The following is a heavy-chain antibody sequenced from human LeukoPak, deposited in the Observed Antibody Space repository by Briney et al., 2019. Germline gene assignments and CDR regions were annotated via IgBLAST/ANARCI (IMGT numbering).Heavy chain of an antibody. V-gene: IGHV1-18*01. CDR1: GYTFTSYG. D-gene: IGHD2-15*01. CDR2: ISAYNGNT. Sequence: GASVKVSCKASGYTFTSYGISWVRQAPGQGLEWMGWISAYNGNTNYPQKFQGRVTITADESTSTAYMELSSLRSEDTAVYYCARDRRYCSGGSCYPGWFDPWGQGTLVTVSS. J-gene: IGHJ5*02. CDR3: ARDRRYCSGGSCYPGWFDP.